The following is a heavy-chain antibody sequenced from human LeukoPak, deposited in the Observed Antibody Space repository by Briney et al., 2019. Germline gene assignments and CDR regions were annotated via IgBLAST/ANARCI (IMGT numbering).Heavy chain of an antibody. J-gene: IGHJ6*02. CDR2: TYYRSKWYN. D-gene: IGHD2-15*01. V-gene: IGHV6-1*01. CDR3: ARSCSGGSCYSGGYYYYGMDV. Sequence: SQTLSLTCAISGDSVSSNSAAWNWIRQSASRGLEWLGRTYYRSKWYNDYAVSVKSRITINPDTSKNQFSLQLNSVTPEVTAVYYCARSCSGGSCYSGGYYYYGMDVWGQGTTVTVSS. CDR1: GDSVSSNSAA.